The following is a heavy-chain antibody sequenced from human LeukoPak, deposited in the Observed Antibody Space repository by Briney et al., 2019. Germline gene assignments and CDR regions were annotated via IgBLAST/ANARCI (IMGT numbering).Heavy chain of an antibody. D-gene: IGHD6-19*01. CDR2: IYYSGST. Sequence: PSETLSLTCTVSGGFINSHYWSWIRQPPGKGLEWIGYIYYSGSTNYNPSLKSRVTISLDTSENQFSLNLSSVTPADTALYFCARDVGGVTGTHFDYWGQGTLVTVSS. V-gene: IGHV4-59*11. CDR3: ARDVGGVTGTHFDY. J-gene: IGHJ4*02. CDR1: GGFINSHY.